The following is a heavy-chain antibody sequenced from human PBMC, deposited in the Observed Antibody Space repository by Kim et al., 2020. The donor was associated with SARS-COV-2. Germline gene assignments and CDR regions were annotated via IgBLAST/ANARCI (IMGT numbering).Heavy chain of an antibody. J-gene: IGHJ3*02. Sequence: GGSLRLSCAASGFTFGDYAMHWVRQAPGKGLEWVSGISWNSGSIGYADSVKGRFTISRDNAKNSLYLQMNSLRAEDTALYYCAKDICDISVYGDDRDWCAFDIWGQGTMVTVSS. CDR2: ISWNSGSI. CDR3: AKDICDISVYGDDRDWCAFDI. V-gene: IGHV3-9*01. CDR1: GFTFGDYA. D-gene: IGHD4-17*01.